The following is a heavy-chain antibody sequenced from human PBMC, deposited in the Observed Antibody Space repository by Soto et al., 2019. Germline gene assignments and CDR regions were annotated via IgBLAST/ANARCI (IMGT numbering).Heavy chain of an antibody. V-gene: IGHV4-39*01. Sequence: QLQLQESGPGLVKPSATLSLTCAVSGASISRTGFHWGWIRQPPGHGLEWIGSIYEGATTFYNSSLNSRFTTSAATSTSHFSLKPGSVTAANTPLYCCAGRGQGQTFGYCGQRTLVNVSS. J-gene: IGHJ4*02. CDR3: AGRGQGQTFGY. CDR2: IYEGATT. CDR1: GASISRTGFH. D-gene: IGHD2-15*01.